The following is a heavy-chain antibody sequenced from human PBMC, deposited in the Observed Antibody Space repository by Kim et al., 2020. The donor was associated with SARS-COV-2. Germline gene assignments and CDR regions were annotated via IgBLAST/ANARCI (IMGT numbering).Heavy chain of an antibody. CDR1: GYSFTSYW. D-gene: IGHD2-21*02. J-gene: IGHJ6*02. V-gene: IGHV5-10-1*01. Sequence: GESLKMSCKGSGYSFTSYWISWVRQMPGKGLEWMGRIDPSDSYTNYSPSFQGHVTISADKSISTAYLQWSSLKASDTAMYYCATSYCGGDCYPDYGMDVWGQGTTVTVSS. CDR3: ATSYCGGDCYPDYGMDV. CDR2: IDPSDSYT.